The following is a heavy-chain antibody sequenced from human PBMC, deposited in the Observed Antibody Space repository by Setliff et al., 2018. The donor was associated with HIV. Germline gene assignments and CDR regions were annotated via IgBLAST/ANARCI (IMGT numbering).Heavy chain of an antibody. CDR3: ARGGSAFDPLDY. D-gene: IGHD1-26*01. V-gene: IGHV1-18*01. Sequence: ASVKVSCKASGYIFTTFGFSWVRQAPGQGLEWTGWINTHNGNTHYAQRFQGRVTMTRDTSTTTAYMELRSLRSDDTAVYYCARGGSAFDPLDYWGQGTLVTVSS. CDR2: INTHNGNT. J-gene: IGHJ4*02. CDR1: GYIFTTFG.